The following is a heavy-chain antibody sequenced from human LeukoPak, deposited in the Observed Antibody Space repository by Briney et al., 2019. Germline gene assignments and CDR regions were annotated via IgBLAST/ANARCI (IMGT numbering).Heavy chain of an antibody. CDR3: AREDTIRMVRGVREFDY. CDR1: GYTFTSYD. V-gene: IGHV1-8*03. J-gene: IGHJ4*02. D-gene: IGHD3-10*01. Sequence: GASVKVSCKASGYTFTSYDINWVRQATGQGLEWMGWMNPSSGNTGYAQKFQGRVTTTRNTSISTAYMELSSLRSEDTAVYYCAREDTIRMVRGVREFDYWGQGTLVTVSS. CDR2: MNPSSGNT.